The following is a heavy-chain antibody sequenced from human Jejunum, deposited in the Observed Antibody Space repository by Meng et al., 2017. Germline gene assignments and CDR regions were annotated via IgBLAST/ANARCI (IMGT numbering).Heavy chain of an antibody. CDR1: GFIFSNFE. V-gene: IGHV3-48*03. J-gene: IGHJ4*02. Sequence: GESLKISCAASGFIFSNFEMKWVRQAPGKGLEWVSYISSSGSTIYYADSVKGRFTISRDNAKNSLFLQMNSLRADDTAVYYCARQFNYDYWSGYSSYYFDYWGQGTLVTVSS. D-gene: IGHD3-3*01. CDR2: ISSSGSTI. CDR3: ARQFNYDYWSGYSSYYFDY.